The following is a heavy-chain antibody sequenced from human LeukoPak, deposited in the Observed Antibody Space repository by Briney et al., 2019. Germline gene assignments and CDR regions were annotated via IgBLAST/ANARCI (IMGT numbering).Heavy chain of an antibody. J-gene: IGHJ4*02. V-gene: IGHV3-15*01. CDR1: GFTFSHAW. CDR2: IKSKTDGGTT. CDR3: TVVNYGSGSYPLGY. D-gene: IGHD3-10*01. Sequence: GGSLRLSCAASGFTFSHAWMSWVRQAPGKGLEWVGRIKSKTDGGTTDYAAPVKGRFTISRGDSKNTLFLQMNSLKAEDTGVYYCTVVNYGSGSYPLGYWGQGTLVTVSS.